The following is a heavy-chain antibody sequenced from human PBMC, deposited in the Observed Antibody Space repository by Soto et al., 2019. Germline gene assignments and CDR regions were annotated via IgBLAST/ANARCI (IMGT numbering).Heavy chain of an antibody. CDR1: GDSISSPKW. Sequence: QVQLQESGPGLVKPSGTLSLTCAVSGDSISSPKWWTWLRQPPGKGLEWIGDLLHSETTNYNPSLKSRVILLVDQSQNQFSLSLTPVTAADTAIYFCAYSSGWYRHDVWGQGTSVTVSS. D-gene: IGHD6-19*01. J-gene: IGHJ3*01. CDR3: AYSSGWYRHDV. CDR2: LLHSETT. V-gene: IGHV4-4*02.